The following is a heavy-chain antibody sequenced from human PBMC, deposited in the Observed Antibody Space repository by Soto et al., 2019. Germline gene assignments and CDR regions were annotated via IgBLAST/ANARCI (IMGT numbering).Heavy chain of an antibody. V-gene: IGHV1-8*02. CDR2: MNPDGGQT. CDR3: ATVDYGDYVVGY. J-gene: IGHJ4*02. D-gene: IGHD4-17*01. Sequence: ASVKVSCKASGYTFTSYDINWVRQAPGKGLEWTGCMNPDGGQTVYAQKFQGRVTMTEDTSTATAYMELSSLRSEDTAVYYCATVDYGDYVVGYWGQGTLVTVSS. CDR1: GYTFTSYD.